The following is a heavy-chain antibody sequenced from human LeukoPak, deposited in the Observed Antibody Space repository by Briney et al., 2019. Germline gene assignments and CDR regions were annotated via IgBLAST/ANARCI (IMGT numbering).Heavy chain of an antibody. Sequence: SETLSLTCTVSGGSISSSSSYWGWIRQPPGKGLEWIGTIHYSGSTHYNPSLKSRVTISVDTSKNQFSLKLSSVTAADTAVYYCAREGHCSSTSCYGTNFSLDYWGQGTLVTVSS. D-gene: IGHD2-2*01. V-gene: IGHV4-39*02. J-gene: IGHJ4*02. CDR2: IHYSGST. CDR3: AREGHCSSTSCYGTNFSLDY. CDR1: GGSISSSSSY.